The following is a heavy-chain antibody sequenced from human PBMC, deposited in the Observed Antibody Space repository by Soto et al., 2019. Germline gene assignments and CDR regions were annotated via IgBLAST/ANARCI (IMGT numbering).Heavy chain of an antibody. CDR2: ISAYNGNT. V-gene: IGHV1-18*01. CDR1: GYTFTSYG. J-gene: IGHJ4*02. D-gene: IGHD3-3*01. CDR3: ARVYYDFWSGYYTGIYYIDY. Sequence: ASVKVSCKASGYTFTSYGISWVRQAPGQGLEWMGWISAYNGNTNYAQKLQGRVTMTTDTSTSTAYMELRSLRSDDTAVYYCARVYYDFWSGYYTGIYYIDYWGQGTLVTVSS.